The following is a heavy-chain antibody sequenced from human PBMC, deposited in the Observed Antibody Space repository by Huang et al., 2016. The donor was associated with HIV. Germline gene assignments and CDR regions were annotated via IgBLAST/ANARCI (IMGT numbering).Heavy chain of an antibody. CDR2: ISYDGSSK. CDR1: GFSFSSYG. V-gene: IGHV3-30*18. D-gene: IGHD2-21*02. Sequence: QVHLVESGGGVVQPGRSLRLSCAPSGFSFSSYGMNWVRQAPGKGLGWVAVISYDGSSKYYADSVRGRFTISRDNSKNRLYLQMNSLRVEDTAIYYCAKEVEVLTGYHYYGMDVWGQGTTVTVSS. CDR3: AKEVEVLTGYHYYGMDV. J-gene: IGHJ6*02.